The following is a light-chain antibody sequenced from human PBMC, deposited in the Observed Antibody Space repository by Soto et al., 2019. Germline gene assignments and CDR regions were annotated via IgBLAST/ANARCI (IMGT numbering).Light chain of an antibody. CDR1: SSDVGGYNY. J-gene: IGLJ1*01. CDR3: SSYAGSNHLV. Sequence: QSALTQPPSASGSRGQSVTISCTGTSSDVGGYNYVSWYQQHPGKAPKVLIYEVSKWPSGVPDRFSGSKSGNTASLTVSGLQAEDEADYYCSSYAGSNHLVFGTGTKLTVL. CDR2: EVS. V-gene: IGLV2-8*01.